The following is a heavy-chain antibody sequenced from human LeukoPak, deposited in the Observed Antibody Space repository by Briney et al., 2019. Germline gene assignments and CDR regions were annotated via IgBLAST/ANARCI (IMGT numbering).Heavy chain of an antibody. CDR3: ARATEYGLYYFDY. Sequence: SETLSLTCTVSGGSISSYCWSWIRQPPGKGLEWIGYIFYSGSTNYNPSLNSRVTISVDTSNNQFSLKLTSVYDADTAVYYCARATEYGLYYFDYWGQGTLVTVSS. CDR1: GGSISSYC. D-gene: IGHD2-2*01. V-gene: IGHV4-59*12. CDR2: IFYSGST. J-gene: IGHJ4*02.